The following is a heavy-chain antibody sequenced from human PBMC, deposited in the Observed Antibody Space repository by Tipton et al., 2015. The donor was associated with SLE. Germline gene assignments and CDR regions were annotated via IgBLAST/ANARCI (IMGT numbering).Heavy chain of an antibody. CDR1: GGSISSYY. CDR3: ARDEYRYDATGYHLLGHFDF. D-gene: IGHD3-22*01. Sequence: GLVKPSETLSLTCTVSGGSISSYYWSWIRQPPGKGLEWIGYIYYSGSTNYNPSLKSRVTISVDTSKNQFSLDLSSVTAADTAVYYCARDEYRYDATGYHLLGHFDFWGQGTLVTVSS. V-gene: IGHV4-59*12. CDR2: IYYSGST. J-gene: IGHJ4*02.